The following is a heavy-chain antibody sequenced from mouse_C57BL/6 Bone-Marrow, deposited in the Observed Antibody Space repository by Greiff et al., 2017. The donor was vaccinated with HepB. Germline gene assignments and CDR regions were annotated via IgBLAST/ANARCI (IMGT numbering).Heavy chain of an antibody. CDR1: GYSFTSYY. V-gene: IGHV1-66*01. CDR3: ARDWVAY. Sequence: HVQLQQSGPELVKPGASVKISCKASGYSFTSYYIHWVKQRPGQGFEWIGWIYPGSGNTKYNEKFKGKATLTADTSSSTAYMQLSSLTSEDSAVYYCARDWVAYWGQGTLVTVSA. J-gene: IGHJ3*01. CDR2: IYPGSGNT.